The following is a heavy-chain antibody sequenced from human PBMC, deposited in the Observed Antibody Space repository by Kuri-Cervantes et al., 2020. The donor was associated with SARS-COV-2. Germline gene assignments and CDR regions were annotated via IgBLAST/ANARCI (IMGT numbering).Heavy chain of an antibody. Sequence: GESLKISCAASGFTFSSYWMHWVRQAPGKGLEWVAVISYDGSNKYYADSVKGRFTISRDNSKNTLYLQMNSLRAEDTAVYYCASNRDNWNDVVGAFDIWGQGTMVTVSS. J-gene: IGHJ3*02. V-gene: IGHV3-30-3*01. CDR2: ISYDGSNK. CDR3: ASNRDNWNDVVGAFDI. CDR1: GFTFSSYW. D-gene: IGHD1-20*01.